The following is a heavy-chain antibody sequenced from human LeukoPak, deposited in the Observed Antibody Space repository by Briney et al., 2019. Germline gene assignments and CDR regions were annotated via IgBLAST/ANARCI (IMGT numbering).Heavy chain of an antibody. Sequence: GESLKISCKGSGSRFTSYWIGSVRPMPGKGLKWMGIIYPGDSDTRYSPSFQGQVTISADKSISTAYLQWSSLKASDTAMYYCARRRADYDSSNNWFDPWGQGTLVTVSS. D-gene: IGHD3-22*01. V-gene: IGHV5-51*01. CDR2: IYPGDSDT. J-gene: IGHJ5*02. CDR3: ARRRADYDSSNNWFDP. CDR1: GSRFTSYW.